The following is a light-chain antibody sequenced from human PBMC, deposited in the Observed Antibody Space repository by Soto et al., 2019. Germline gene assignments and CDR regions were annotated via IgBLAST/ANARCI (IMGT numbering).Light chain of an antibody. J-gene: IGLJ2*01. CDR2: DTS. CDR1: TGSVTSGHY. CDR3: LLACGGAYVV. V-gene: IGLV7-46*01. Sequence: QAVVTQEPSLTVSPGGTVTLTCGSSTGSVTSGHYPFWFQQKPGQAPRTLIYDTSNKHSWTPARFSGSLLGGKAALTLSGAQAEDEAEYYCLLACGGAYVVFGGGTKLTVL.